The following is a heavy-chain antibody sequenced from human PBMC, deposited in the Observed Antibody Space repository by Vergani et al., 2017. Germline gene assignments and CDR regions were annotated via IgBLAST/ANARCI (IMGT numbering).Heavy chain of an antibody. CDR3: ASEPDCSSTSCYTSRGIDY. CDR1: GYTLTELS. D-gene: IGHD2-2*02. CDR2: INPNSGGT. V-gene: IGHV1-2*02. J-gene: IGHJ4*02. Sequence: QVQLVQSGAEVKKPGASVKVSCKVSGYTLTELSMHWVRQAPGQGLEWMGWINPNSGGTNYAQKFQGRVTMTRDTSISTAYMELSRLRSDDTAVYYCASEPDCSSTSCYTSRGIDYWGQGTLVTVSS.